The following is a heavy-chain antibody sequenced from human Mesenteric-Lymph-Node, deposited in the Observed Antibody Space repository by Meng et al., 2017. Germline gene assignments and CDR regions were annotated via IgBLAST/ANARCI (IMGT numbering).Heavy chain of an antibody. V-gene: IGHV1-3*01. CDR2: INAGNGDT. Sequence: QVQLVQSGAEVKKPGASVKIFCEASGFTFTTYAIHWVRQAPGQSLEWMGWINAGNGDTKYSQKFQDRVTITRDTSASTAYMELASLRSEDTAVYYCARGGTTLPVDYWGQGTLVTVSS. D-gene: IGHD1-26*01. J-gene: IGHJ4*02. CDR3: ARGGTTLPVDY. CDR1: GFTFTTYA.